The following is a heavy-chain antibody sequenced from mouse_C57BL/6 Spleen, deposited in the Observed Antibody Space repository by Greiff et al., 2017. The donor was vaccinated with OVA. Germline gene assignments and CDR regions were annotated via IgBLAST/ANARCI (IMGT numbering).Heavy chain of an antibody. CDR3: ARSPYYSNYEYFDV. CDR1: GYTFTDYN. D-gene: IGHD2-5*01. CDR2: INPNNGGT. Sequence: EVQLQQSGPELVKPGASVKMSCKASGYTFTDYNMHWVKQSHGKSLEWIGYINPNNGGTSYNQKFKGKATLTVNKSSSTAYMELRSLTSEDSAVYYCARSPYYSNYEYFDVWGTGTTVTVSS. V-gene: IGHV1-22*01. J-gene: IGHJ1*03.